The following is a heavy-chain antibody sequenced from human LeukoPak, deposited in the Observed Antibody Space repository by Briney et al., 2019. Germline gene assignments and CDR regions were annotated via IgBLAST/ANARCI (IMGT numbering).Heavy chain of an antibody. V-gene: IGHV1-69*13. CDR1: GGTFSSYA. CDR3: ARGDIVATIWYYFDY. D-gene: IGHD5-12*01. CDR2: IIPIFGTA. J-gene: IGHJ4*02. Sequence: SVKVSCKASGGTFSSYAISWVRQAPGQGLEWMGGIIPIFGTANHAQKFQGRVTITADESTSTAYMELSSLRSEDTAVYYCARGDIVATIWYYFDYWGQGTLVTVSS.